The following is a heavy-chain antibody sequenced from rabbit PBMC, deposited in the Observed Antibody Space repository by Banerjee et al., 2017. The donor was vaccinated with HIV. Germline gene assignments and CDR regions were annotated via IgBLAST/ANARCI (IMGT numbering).Heavy chain of an antibody. CDR2: IYNGDGST. Sequence: QSLEESGGDLVKPGASLTLTCTASGFSFSISHYMSWVRQAPGKGLEWIACIYNGDGSTYYASWVNGRFTVAKASSTTVTLQMTSLTAADTATYFCARDRYDPISTYNLWGPGTLVTVS. CDR3: ARDRYDPISTYNL. J-gene: IGHJ4*01. V-gene: IGHV1S40*01. CDR1: GFSFSISHY. D-gene: IGHD7-1*01.